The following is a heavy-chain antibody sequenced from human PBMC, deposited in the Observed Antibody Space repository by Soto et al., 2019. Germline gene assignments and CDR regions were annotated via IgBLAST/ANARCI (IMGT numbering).Heavy chain of an antibody. J-gene: IGHJ5*02. Sequence: ASVKVSCKASGYTFTNYGISWVRQAPGQGFEWMGWINTYNGNTNHAQKLQGRVTMTTDTSTSTAYMELRSLRSDDTAVYYCARGVGSGTYYNQYNWFDPWGQGTLVTVS. V-gene: IGHV1-18*01. CDR1: GYTFTNYG. CDR3: ARGVGSGTYYNQYNWFDP. CDR2: INTYNGNT. D-gene: IGHD3-10*01.